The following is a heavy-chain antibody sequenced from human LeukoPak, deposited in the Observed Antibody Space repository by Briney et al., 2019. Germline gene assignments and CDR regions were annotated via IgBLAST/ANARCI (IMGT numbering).Heavy chain of an antibody. Sequence: GASVKVSCKASGYTFTSYYMHWVRQAPGQGLEWMGIINPSGGSTSYAQKFQGRVTMTRDTSTSTVYMELSSLRFEDTAVYYCARRRGKDAFDIWGQGTMVTVSS. CDR3: ARRRGKDAFDI. J-gene: IGHJ3*02. CDR1: GYTFTSYY. V-gene: IGHV1-46*01. CDR2: INPSGGST. D-gene: IGHD3-10*01.